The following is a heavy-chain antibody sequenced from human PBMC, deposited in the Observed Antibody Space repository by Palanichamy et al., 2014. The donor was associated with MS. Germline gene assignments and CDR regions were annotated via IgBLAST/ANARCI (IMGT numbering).Heavy chain of an antibody. V-gene: IGHV4-59*01. CDR2: VFGSGIT. J-gene: IGHJ4*02. CDR3: AGFRAGGF. CDR1: GGSFDIYY. Sequence: QVHLQESGPGLVKPSETLSLTCLVSGGSFDIYYWSWFRQPPGKGLEWIGYVFGSGITSYNTSLQSRVTISLDTSRKQFSLNLHSVTAADTAVYYCAGFRAGGFWGQGTLVTVSS. D-gene: IGHD3-10*01.